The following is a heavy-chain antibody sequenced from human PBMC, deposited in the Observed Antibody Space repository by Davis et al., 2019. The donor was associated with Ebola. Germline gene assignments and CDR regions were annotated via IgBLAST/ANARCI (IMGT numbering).Heavy chain of an antibody. V-gene: IGHV1-3*01. CDR1: GYTFTSYA. Sequence: ASVKVSCKASGYTFTSYAMHWVRQAPGQRLEWMGWINAGNGNTKYSQKFQGRVTITRDTSASTAYMELSSLRSEDTAVYYCAAVKLYDFWSGFPGMDVWGQGTTVTVSS. CDR2: INAGNGNT. D-gene: IGHD3-3*01. J-gene: IGHJ6*02. CDR3: AAVKLYDFWSGFPGMDV.